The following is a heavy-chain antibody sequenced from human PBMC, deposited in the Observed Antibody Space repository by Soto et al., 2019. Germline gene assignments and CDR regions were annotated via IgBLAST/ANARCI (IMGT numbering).Heavy chain of an antibody. D-gene: IGHD5-12*01. V-gene: IGHV3-33*01. CDR2: IWYDGSNK. CDR1: GFTFSRYC. J-gene: IGHJ4*02. CDR3: ARYRIGGGYYYQYYFDY. Sequence: QVQLVESGGVVVQPGRSLRLSCAASGFTFSRYCIHWGRQAPGKGLEWVGVIWYDGSNKYYADSVKGRFTISRDNSKNTLSMQMNSLRAEDTAVYHCARYRIGGGYYYQYYFDYWGQGTLVTVSS.